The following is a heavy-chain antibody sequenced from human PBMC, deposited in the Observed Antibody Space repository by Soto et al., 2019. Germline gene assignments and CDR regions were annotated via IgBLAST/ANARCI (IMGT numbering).Heavy chain of an antibody. CDR3: AADMEPTDPFNWFDP. Sequence: ASVKVSCKTSGYSFTTFGITWVRQAPGQRLEWIGWISTDKGHTNYAQKFQGRVTMTTDMSTSTAYMELRSLRSEDTAIYYCAADMEPTDPFNWFDPWGQGTLVTVSS. V-gene: IGHV1-18*01. CDR1: GYSFTTFG. CDR2: ISTDKGHT. J-gene: IGHJ5*02. D-gene: IGHD1-1*01.